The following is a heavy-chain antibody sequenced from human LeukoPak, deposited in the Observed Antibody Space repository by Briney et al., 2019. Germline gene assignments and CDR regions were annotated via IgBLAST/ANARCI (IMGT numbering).Heavy chain of an antibody. CDR3: AKGSRRSYPYYFDY. CDR2: IYSGGST. Sequence: GGSLRLSCAASGFTVSSNYMSWVRQAPGKGLEWVSVIYSGGSTYYADSVKGRFTISGDNSRNTLYLQMSNLRAEDTAIYYCAKGSRRSYPYYFDYWGQGTLVTVSS. D-gene: IGHD1-26*01. J-gene: IGHJ4*02. CDR1: GFTVSSNY. V-gene: IGHV3-66*01.